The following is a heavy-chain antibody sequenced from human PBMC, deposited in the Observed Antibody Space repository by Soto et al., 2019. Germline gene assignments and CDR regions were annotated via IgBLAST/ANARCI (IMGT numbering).Heavy chain of an antibody. V-gene: IGHV1-2*02. Sequence: QVQLVQSGAEVKKPGASVYVSCEASGYTFTDYYLHWVRQAPGHGLEWMGWINPNVGGTNYARKFQGRVTMTRDTSISTVYMQLTRLRPDDTAIYYCARGGREFPRIPYDTWGQGTLVTVSS. J-gene: IGHJ5*02. D-gene: IGHD3-10*01. CDR3: ARGGREFPRIPYDT. CDR1: GYTFTDYY. CDR2: INPNVGGT.